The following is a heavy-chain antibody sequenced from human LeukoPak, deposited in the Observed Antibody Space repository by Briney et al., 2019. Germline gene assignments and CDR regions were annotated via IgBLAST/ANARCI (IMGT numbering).Heavy chain of an antibody. CDR2: ISWNSGSI. CDR3: VKDTHDKGFDY. CDR1: GFTFDDYA. Sequence: GGSLRLSCAASGFTFDDYAMHWVRQAPGKGLEWVSGISWNSGSIGYADSVKGRFTISRDNAKNSLYLQMNSLRAEDTALYYCVKDTHDKGFDYWGQGTLVTVSS. J-gene: IGHJ4*02. V-gene: IGHV3-9*01. D-gene: IGHD3-22*01.